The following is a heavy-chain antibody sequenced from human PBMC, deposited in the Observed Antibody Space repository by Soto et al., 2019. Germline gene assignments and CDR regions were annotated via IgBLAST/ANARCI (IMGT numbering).Heavy chain of an antibody. CDR2: ISAGAVAT. Sequence: GGSLRLSCAASGFTFSSYAMSWARQAPGKGLEWVSAISAGAVATNYADSVKGRFTISRDNSKNTLYLQMNSLRAEDTAVYYCAKGRESSGSYRPFDYWGQGALVTVSS. V-gene: IGHV3-23*01. D-gene: IGHD3-22*01. CDR3: AKGRESSGSYRPFDY. CDR1: GFTFSSYA. J-gene: IGHJ4*02.